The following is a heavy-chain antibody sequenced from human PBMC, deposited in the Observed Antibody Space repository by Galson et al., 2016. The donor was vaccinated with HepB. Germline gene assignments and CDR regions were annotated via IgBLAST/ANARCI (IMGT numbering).Heavy chain of an antibody. CDR2: IKSKTYGGPT. Sequence: SLRLSCAASGFTFSNASLRWVRQAPGKGLEWVGRIKSKTYGGPTDSAAPVKGRFTISRDESKNMLYLQMNSLKTEDTALYYCTRRSDFGDYIDYWGQGTLVTVSS. CDR1: GFTFSNAS. J-gene: IGHJ4*01. V-gene: IGHV3-15*01. D-gene: IGHD4-17*01. CDR3: TRRSDFGDYIDY.